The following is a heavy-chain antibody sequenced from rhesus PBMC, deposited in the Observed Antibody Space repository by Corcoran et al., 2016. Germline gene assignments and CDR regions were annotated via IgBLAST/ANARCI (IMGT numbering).Heavy chain of an antibody. CDR2: IYWDDDK. Sequence: QVTLKESGPALVKPTQTLTLTCTFAGFSLTTSGMGVGWIRQPPGKALEWLALIYWDDDKRYSASLKSRLTISKDTSKNQVVLTMTNMGPVDAATYYCARRGFSGRRNSFDYWGQGVLVTVSS. D-gene: IGHD6-25*01. V-gene: IGHV2-174*01. J-gene: IGHJ4*01. CDR3: ARRGFSGRRNSFDY. CDR1: GFSLTTSGMG.